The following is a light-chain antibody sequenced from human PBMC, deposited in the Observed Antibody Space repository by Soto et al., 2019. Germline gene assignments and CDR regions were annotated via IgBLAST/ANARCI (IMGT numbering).Light chain of an antibody. CDR1: QSVVTSY. CDR3: QQRSNWPPIT. J-gene: IGKJ5*01. Sequence: EVVLTQSPGTLSLSPGEGATLSCRASQSVVTSYLAWYQHRPGQAPRLLIYDASNRATGIPARFSGSGSGTDFTLTISSLEPEDFAVYYCQQRSNWPPITFGQGTRLEIK. V-gene: IGKV3-11*01. CDR2: DAS.